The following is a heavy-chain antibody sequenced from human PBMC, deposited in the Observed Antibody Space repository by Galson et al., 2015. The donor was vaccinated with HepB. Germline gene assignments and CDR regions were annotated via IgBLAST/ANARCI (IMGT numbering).Heavy chain of an antibody. CDR1: GYTFTSYY. Sequence: SVKVSCKASGYTFTSYYMHWVRQAPGQGLEWMGIINPSGGSTSYAQKLQGRVTMTRDTSTSTVYMELSSLRSEDTAVYYCAREPGPHGPYHVRYYGMDVWGQGTTVTVSS. J-gene: IGHJ6*02. D-gene: IGHD1-14*01. CDR2: INPSGGST. V-gene: IGHV1-46*04. CDR3: AREPGPHGPYHVRYYGMDV.